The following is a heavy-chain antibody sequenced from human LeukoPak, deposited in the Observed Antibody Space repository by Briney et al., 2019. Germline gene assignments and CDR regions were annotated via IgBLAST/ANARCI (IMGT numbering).Heavy chain of an antibody. CDR1: IDSFTNYY. CDR2: VNDSGGT. D-gene: IGHD5-12*01. J-gene: IGHJ3*02. V-gene: IGHV4-34*01. CDR3: ARQAPGYSSI. Sequence: SETLSLTCAVYIDSFTNYYWNWIRQTPGKGVEWIGEVNDSGGTNINPSLRSRVILSVDTSKNQFSLKLISVTAADTAVYYCARQAPGYSSIWGQGTMVTVSS.